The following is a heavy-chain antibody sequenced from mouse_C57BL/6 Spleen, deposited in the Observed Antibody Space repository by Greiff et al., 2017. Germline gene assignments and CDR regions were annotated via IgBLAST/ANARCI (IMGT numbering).Heavy chain of an antibody. CDR1: GYTFTDYE. J-gene: IGHJ1*03. D-gene: IGHD1-2*01. CDR3: TRTSLLRHWYFDV. CDR2: IDPETGGT. Sequence: VKLQESGAELVRPGASVTLSCKASGYTFTDYEMHWVKQTPVHGLEWIGAIDPETGGTAYNQKFKGKAILTADKSSSTAYMELRSLTSEDSAVYYCTRTSLLRHWYFDVWGTGTTVTVSS. V-gene: IGHV1-15*01.